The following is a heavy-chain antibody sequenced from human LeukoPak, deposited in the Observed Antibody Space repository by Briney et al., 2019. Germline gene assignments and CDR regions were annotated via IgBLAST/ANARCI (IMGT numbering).Heavy chain of an antibody. V-gene: IGHV1-46*01. CDR3: ATGELEDAFDI. CDR1: GYTFTSYY. J-gene: IGHJ3*02. CDR2: INPSGGST. Sequence: ASVKVSCKASGYTFTSYYMHWVRQAPGQGLEWMGIINPSGGSTSCAQKFQGRVTMTRDTSTSTVYMELSSLRSEDTAVYYCATGELEDAFDIWGQGTMVTVSS. D-gene: IGHD1-1*01.